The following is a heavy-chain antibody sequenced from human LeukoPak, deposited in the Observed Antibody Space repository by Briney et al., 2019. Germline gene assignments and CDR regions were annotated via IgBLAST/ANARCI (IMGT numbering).Heavy chain of an antibody. CDR1: GFTFSSYA. CDR2: ISGSGGST. D-gene: IGHD3-22*01. CDR3: AKDYHDSSGYSYYYYYMDV. Sequence: GGSLRLSCVVSGFTFSSYAMSWVRQAPGKGLEWVSAISGSGGSTYYADSVKGRFTISRDNSKNTLYLQMNSLRAEDTAVYYCAKDYHDSSGYSYYYYYMDVWGKGTTVTVSS. V-gene: IGHV3-23*01. J-gene: IGHJ6*03.